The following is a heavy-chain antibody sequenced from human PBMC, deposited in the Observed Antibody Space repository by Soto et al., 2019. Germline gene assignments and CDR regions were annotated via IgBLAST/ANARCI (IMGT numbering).Heavy chain of an antibody. CDR1: GGSISSSSYY. CDR3: ASVQIAAAAVDY. Sequence: SETLSLTCTVSGGSISSSSYYWGWIRQPPGKGLEWIGSIYYSGSTYYNPSLKSRVTISVDTSKNQLSLKLSSVTAADTAVYYCASVQIAAAAVDYWGQGTLVTVSS. J-gene: IGHJ4*02. CDR2: IYYSGST. V-gene: IGHV4-39*01. D-gene: IGHD6-13*01.